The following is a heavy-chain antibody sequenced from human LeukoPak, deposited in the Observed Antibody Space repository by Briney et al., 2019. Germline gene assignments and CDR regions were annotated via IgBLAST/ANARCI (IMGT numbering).Heavy chain of an antibody. V-gene: IGHV1-8*01. J-gene: IGHJ4*02. CDR1: GYTFTSYD. CDR2: MNPNSGNT. D-gene: IGHD3-22*01. Sequence: ASVKVSCKASGYTFTSYDINWVRQATGQWLEWMGWMNPNSGNTGYAQKFQGRVTMTRNTSISTAYMELTSLRSEDTTVYYCARRPCGYYYDSSGLADYWGQGTPVTVSS. CDR3: ARRPCGYYYDSSGLADY.